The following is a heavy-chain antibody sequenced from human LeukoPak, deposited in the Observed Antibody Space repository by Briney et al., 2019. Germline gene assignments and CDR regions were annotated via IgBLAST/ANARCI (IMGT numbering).Heavy chain of an antibody. D-gene: IGHD6-19*01. V-gene: IGHV3-43D*03. CDR2: ISWDGGSS. Sequence: GGSLRLSCAASGFSFTTYWMSWVRQAQGKGLEWVSLISWDGGSSYYADSVKGRFTISRDNSKNSLYLQMNSLRAEDTALYYCAKDSVAVTGTGNIDYWGQGTLVTVSS. CDR3: AKDSVAVTGTGNIDY. J-gene: IGHJ4*02. CDR1: GFSFTTYW.